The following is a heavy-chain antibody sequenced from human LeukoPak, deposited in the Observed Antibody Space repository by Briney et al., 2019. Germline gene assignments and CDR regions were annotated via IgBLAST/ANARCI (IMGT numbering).Heavy chain of an antibody. CDR1: GVTFSSYA. CDR2: LRPVFGPI. J-gene: IGHJ6*03. Sequence: ASVKVSCKASGVTFSSYAISWVRQAPGQGLEWIGGLRPVFGPINSARKFQDRVTLTKDDSTTTAYMELGSLRSEDTAVYYCATNPMTGYHLGDHFYFYMAVWGKGTTVTVS. CDR3: ATNPMTGYHLGDHFYFYMAV. V-gene: IGHV1-69*05. D-gene: IGHD1-20*01.